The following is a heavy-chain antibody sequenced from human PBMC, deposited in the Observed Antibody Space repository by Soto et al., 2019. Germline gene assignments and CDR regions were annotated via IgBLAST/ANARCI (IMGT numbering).Heavy chain of an antibody. CDR2: ITSGSDYI. Sequence: GGSLRLSCAASGFTFSSYTMNWVPQAPGKGLEWVEFITSGSDYIYYADSVKGRFTISRDDANKSLFLQMGSLRAEDTAVYYFARGLRNYYDRSGLHYWGQGTLVTVSS. J-gene: IGHJ4*02. V-gene: IGHV3-21*01. CDR3: ARGLRNYYDRSGLHY. CDR1: GFTFSSYT. D-gene: IGHD3-22*01.